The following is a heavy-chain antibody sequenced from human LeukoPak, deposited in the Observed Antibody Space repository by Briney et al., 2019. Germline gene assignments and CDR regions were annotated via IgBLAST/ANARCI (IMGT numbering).Heavy chain of an antibody. D-gene: IGHD3-9*01. J-gene: IGHJ6*03. Sequence: ASVKVSCKASGYTFTDYGISWVRQAPGQGLEWMGWISAYNGNTNYAQKLQGRVTMTTDTSTSTAYMELRSLRSDDTAVYYCARDPDYDILTGYYTYYYYYMDVWGKGTTVTVSS. CDR3: ARDPDYDILTGYYTYYYYYMDV. V-gene: IGHV1-18*01. CDR2: ISAYNGNT. CDR1: GYTFTDYG.